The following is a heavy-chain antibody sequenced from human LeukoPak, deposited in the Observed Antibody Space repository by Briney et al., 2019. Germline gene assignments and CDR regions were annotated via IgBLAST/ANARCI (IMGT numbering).Heavy chain of an antibody. CDR3: AIDSRTGVRAGALDI. D-gene: IGHD6-13*01. Sequence: TSETLSLTCTVSGGSISSYNWSWLRQPPGKGLEWIGYIYYSGSTNYNPSLKSRVTISVDTSKNQFSLKLSSVTAADTAVYYCAIDSRTGVRAGALDIWGQGTMVTVSS. CDR1: GGSISSYN. J-gene: IGHJ3*02. V-gene: IGHV4-59*12. CDR2: IYYSGST.